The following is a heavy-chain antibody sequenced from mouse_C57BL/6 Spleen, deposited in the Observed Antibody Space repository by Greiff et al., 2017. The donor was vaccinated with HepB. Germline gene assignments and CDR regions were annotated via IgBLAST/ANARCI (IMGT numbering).Heavy chain of an antibody. Sequence: QVQLKQPGAELVKPGASVKLSCKASGYTFTSYWMQWVKQRPGQGLEWIGEIDPSDSYTNYNQKFKGKATLTVDTSSSTAYMQLSSLTSEDSAVYYCARMFYSNYAWFAYWGQGTLVTVSA. D-gene: IGHD2-5*01. CDR3: ARMFYSNYAWFAY. V-gene: IGHV1-50*01. J-gene: IGHJ3*01. CDR1: GYTFTSYW. CDR2: IDPSDSYT.